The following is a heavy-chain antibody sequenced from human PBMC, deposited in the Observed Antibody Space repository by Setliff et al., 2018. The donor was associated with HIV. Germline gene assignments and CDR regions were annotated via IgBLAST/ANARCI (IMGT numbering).Heavy chain of an antibody. V-gene: IGHV4-59*08. J-gene: IGHJ2*01. Sequence: PSETLSLTCTVSGGSISTFYWSWIRQPPGKGLEWIGYIYYSGRTNYNPSLDSRVTMSVDTSKNQFSLKLSSVTAADTAVYYCARPSAGGGYNYWYFDLWGRGTLVTVS. CDR1: GGSISTFY. CDR2: IYYSGRT. CDR3: ARPSAGGGYNYWYFDL. D-gene: IGHD5-12*01.